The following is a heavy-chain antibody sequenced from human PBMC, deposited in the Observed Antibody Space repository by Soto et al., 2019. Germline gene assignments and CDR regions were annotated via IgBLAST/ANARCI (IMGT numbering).Heavy chain of an antibody. CDR3: ARYGGGGYFSFDP. Sequence: QLQLQESGSGLVKPSQTLSLTCAVSGGSISSGGYSWSWIRQPPGKGLEWIGYIYHSGSTYYNPSHKSRVTISVERSKNQFSLKLSSVTAADTAVYYCARYGGGGYFSFDPWGQGTLVTVSS. V-gene: IGHV4-30-2*01. D-gene: IGHD1-26*01. CDR1: GGSISSGGYS. CDR2: IYHSGST. J-gene: IGHJ5*02.